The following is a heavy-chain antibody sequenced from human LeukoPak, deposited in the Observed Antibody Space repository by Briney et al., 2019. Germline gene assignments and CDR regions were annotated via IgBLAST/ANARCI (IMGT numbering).Heavy chain of an antibody. V-gene: IGHV4-59*01. Sequence: AETLSLTCTVSGDSMSDYFWTWIRQPPGKGLEWIGYIYYSGSTNYNPSLKSRVTISVDTSKNQFSLKLSSVTAADTAVYYCARRTGGSGYYTGIFDYWGQGTLVTVSS. CDR3: ARRTGGSGYYTGIFDY. CDR2: IYYSGST. D-gene: IGHD3-3*01. J-gene: IGHJ4*02. CDR1: GDSMSDYF.